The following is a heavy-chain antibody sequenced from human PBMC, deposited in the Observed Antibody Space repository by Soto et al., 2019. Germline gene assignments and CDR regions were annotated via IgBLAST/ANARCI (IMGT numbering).Heavy chain of an antibody. D-gene: IGHD6-6*01. J-gene: IGHJ6*02. CDR1: GGTFSSYA. Sequence: SVKVSCKASGGTFSSYAISWVRQAPGQGLEWVGGIIPIFGTANYAQKFQGRVTITADESTSTAYMELSSLRSEDTAVYYCARGSRYSSSPYYYGMDVWGQGTTVTVSS. CDR2: IIPIFGTA. V-gene: IGHV1-69*13. CDR3: ARGSRYSSSPYYYGMDV.